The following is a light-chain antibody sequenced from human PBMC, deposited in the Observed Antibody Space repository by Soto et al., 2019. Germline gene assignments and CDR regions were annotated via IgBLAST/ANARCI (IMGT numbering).Light chain of an antibody. V-gene: IGKV1-5*01. CDR2: DAS. CDR1: QSISSW. Sequence: DIQITHSPSTLSASVGDRVTITCRASQSISSWLAWYQQKPGKAPKLLIYDASSLESGVPSRFSGSGSGTEFTLTISSLQPDDFATYYCQQYNSYPTSFGQGTKVDIK. CDR3: QQYNSYPTS. J-gene: IGKJ1*01.